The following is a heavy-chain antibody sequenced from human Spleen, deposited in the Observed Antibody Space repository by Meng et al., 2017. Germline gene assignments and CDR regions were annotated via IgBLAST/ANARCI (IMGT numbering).Heavy chain of an antibody. D-gene: IGHD3-3*01. V-gene: IGHV4-39*07. Sequence: SETLSLTCTVSGGSISSSSYYWGWIRQPPGKGLEWIGSIYYSGSTYYNPSLKSRVTISVDTSKNQFSLKLSSVTAADTAVYYCARGGVVITGHNRGYYFDYWGQGTLVTVSS. J-gene: IGHJ4*02. CDR1: GGSISSSSYY. CDR3: ARGGVVITGHNRGYYFDY. CDR2: IYYSGST.